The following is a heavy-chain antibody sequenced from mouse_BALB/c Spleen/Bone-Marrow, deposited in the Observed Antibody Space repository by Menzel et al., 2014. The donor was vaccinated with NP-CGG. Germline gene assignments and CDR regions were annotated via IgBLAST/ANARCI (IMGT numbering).Heavy chain of an antibody. CDR2: IAPGSGST. CDR1: GYTFTSYW. D-gene: IGHD1-1*01. CDR3: ARSYYGRAMDY. V-gene: IGHV1S41*01. Sequence: DLVKPGASVKLSCKASGYTFTSYWINWIKQRPGQGLEWIGRIAPGSGSTYYHEMFKGKATLTVDTSSSTAYIQLSSLSSEDSAVYFCARSYYGRAMDYWGQGTSVTVSS. J-gene: IGHJ4*01.